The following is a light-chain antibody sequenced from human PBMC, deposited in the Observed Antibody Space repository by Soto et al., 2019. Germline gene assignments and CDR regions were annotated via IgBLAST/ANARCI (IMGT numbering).Light chain of an antibody. Sequence: EIVLTPSPGTLSLSPGERATLSCRASQSFRGLLAWYQQKPGQAPRLLIYDAYNRATGIPARFSGSGSGTDFTLTISSLEPADFAVYYCQQYGSSPITFGQGTRLEIK. CDR2: DAY. CDR1: QSFRGL. CDR3: QQYGSSPIT. V-gene: IGKV3-11*01. J-gene: IGKJ5*01.